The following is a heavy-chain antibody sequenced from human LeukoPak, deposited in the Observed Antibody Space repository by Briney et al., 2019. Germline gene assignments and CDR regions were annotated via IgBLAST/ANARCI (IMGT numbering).Heavy chain of an antibody. CDR2: ISAYNGNT. Sequence: ASVKVSCKASGYTFTSYGISWVRQAPGQGLEWMGWISAYNGNTNYAQKLQGRVTMTTDTSTNTAYMELRSLRSDDTAVYYCARDSPGYRGYYPFYFDYWGQGTLVTVSS. CDR1: GYTFTSYG. D-gene: IGHD3-22*01. CDR3: ARDSPGYRGYYPFYFDY. V-gene: IGHV1-18*01. J-gene: IGHJ4*02.